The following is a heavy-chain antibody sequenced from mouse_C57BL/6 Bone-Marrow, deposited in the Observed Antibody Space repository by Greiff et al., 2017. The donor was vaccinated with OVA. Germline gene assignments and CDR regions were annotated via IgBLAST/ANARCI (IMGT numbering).Heavy chain of an antibody. CDR2: ISDGGSYT. Sequence: EVKLQESGGGLVKPGGSLKLSCAASGFTFSSYAMSWVRQTPEKRLEWVATISDGGSYTYYPDNVKGRFTISRDNAKNNLYLQMSHLKSEDTAMYYCARDKLPYYAMDYWGQGTSVTVSS. D-gene: IGHD1-1*01. CDR3: ARDKLPYYAMDY. V-gene: IGHV5-4*01. J-gene: IGHJ4*01. CDR1: GFTFSSYA.